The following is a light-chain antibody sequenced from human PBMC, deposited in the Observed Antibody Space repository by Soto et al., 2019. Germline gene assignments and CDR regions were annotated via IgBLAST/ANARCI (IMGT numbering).Light chain of an antibody. CDR3: GTWDSSLSAHVV. CDR1: SSNIGNNY. J-gene: IGLJ2*01. Sequence: QSVLTQPPSVSAAPGQKVTISCSGSSSNIGNNYVSWYQQLPGTAPKLLIYDNIKRPSGIPDRFSGSKSGTSATLGITGLQTGDEADYYCGTWDSSLSAHVVFGGGTQLTVL. V-gene: IGLV1-51*01. CDR2: DNI.